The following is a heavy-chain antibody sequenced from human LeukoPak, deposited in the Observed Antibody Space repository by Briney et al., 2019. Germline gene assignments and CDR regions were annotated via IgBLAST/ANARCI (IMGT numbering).Heavy chain of an antibody. CDR1: GGSLTNSKW. Sequence: SETLSLTCDVSGGSLTNSKWWTWLRQPPGKGLEWIGEIYHSGSSNYNPSLRSRVTISVDKSKNQFSLKLYSVTAADTALYYCAGKDFGTQNFDFWGQGTLVTVSS. CDR2: IYHSGSS. D-gene: IGHD3-10*01. V-gene: IGHV4-4*02. CDR3: AGKDFGTQNFDF. J-gene: IGHJ4*02.